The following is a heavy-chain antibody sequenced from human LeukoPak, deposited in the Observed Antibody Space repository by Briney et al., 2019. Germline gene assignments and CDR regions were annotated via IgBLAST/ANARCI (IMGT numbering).Heavy chain of an antibody. J-gene: IGHJ4*02. CDR2: ISYDGSNK. V-gene: IGHV3-30*18. D-gene: IGHD3-22*01. CDR1: GFTFSSYG. CDR3: AKGLRSYYDSSGTSPKLSGY. Sequence: GRSLRLSCAASGFTFSSYGMHWVRQAPGKGLEWVAVISYDGSNKYYADSVKGRFTISRDNSKNTLYLQMNSLRAEDTAVYYCAKGLRSYYDSSGTSPKLSGYWGQGTLVTVSS.